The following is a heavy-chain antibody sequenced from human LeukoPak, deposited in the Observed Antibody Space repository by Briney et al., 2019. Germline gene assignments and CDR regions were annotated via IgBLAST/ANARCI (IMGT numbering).Heavy chain of an antibody. CDR3: LIGPNPYDNMDF. CDR1: GYFFTGYY. D-gene: IGHD2-8*01. CDR2: INPDGDDT. J-gene: IGHJ6*03. Sequence: ASMKDSGKACGYFFTGYYIHWVRQARGQGLEWMGWINPDGDDTKSVQKFRGRVTMIPDKFFKTVFMELSGLTFDDTALYYFLIGPNPYDNMDFCGKGTTVSVSS. V-gene: IGHV1-2*02.